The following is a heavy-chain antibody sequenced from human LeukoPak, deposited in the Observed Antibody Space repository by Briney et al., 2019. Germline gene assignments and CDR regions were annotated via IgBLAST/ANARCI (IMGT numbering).Heavy chain of an antibody. Sequence: TEGSLRLSCAASGFTFSSYSMNWVRQAPGKGLEWVSSISSSSYIYYADSVKGRFTISRDNAKNSLYLQMNSLRAEDTAVYYCASEPRTNWFDPWGQGTLVTVSS. J-gene: IGHJ5*02. CDR3: ASEPRTNWFDP. V-gene: IGHV3-21*01. CDR2: ISSSSYI. CDR1: GFTFSSYS. D-gene: IGHD3/OR15-3a*01.